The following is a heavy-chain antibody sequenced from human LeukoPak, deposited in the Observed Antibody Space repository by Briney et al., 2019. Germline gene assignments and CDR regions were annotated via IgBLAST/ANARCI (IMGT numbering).Heavy chain of an antibody. V-gene: IGHV4-39*07. Sequence: SETLSLTCTVSGGSISSSSYYWGWIRQPPGKGLEWIGSIYYSGSTYYNPSLKSRVTISVDTSKNQFSLKLSSVTAADTAVYYCARDLFYYGSGSHNWFDPWGQGTLVTVSS. CDR1: GGSISSSSYY. CDR2: IYYSGST. D-gene: IGHD3-10*01. J-gene: IGHJ5*02. CDR3: ARDLFYYGSGSHNWFDP.